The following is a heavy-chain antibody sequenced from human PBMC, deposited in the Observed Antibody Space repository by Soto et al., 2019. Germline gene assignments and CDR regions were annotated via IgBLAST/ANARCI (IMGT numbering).Heavy chain of an antibody. Sequence: GGSLRLSCAASGFTFSSYGMHWVRQAPGKGLEWVAVISYDGSNKYYADSVKGRFTISRDNSKNTLYLQMNSLRAEDTAAYYCAKDQEMATIGVEKYFDYWGQGTLVTVSS. CDR2: ISYDGSNK. V-gene: IGHV3-30*18. D-gene: IGHD5-12*01. CDR3: AKDQEMATIGVEKYFDY. J-gene: IGHJ4*02. CDR1: GFTFSSYG.